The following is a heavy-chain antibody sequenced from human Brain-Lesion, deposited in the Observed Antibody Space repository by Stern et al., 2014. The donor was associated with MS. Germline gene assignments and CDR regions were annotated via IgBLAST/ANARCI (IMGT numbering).Heavy chain of an antibody. CDR2: IFNSGST. CDR3: ARGRVVPGFQYYATDV. CDR1: GGSISSGGYY. D-gene: IGHD2-2*01. J-gene: IGHJ6*02. Sequence: QLQLQESGPGLVKPSQTLSLSCTVSGGSISSGGYYWSWIRQPAGKGLEWLGRIFNSGSTRYNPSLKSRVTLSKDTSTEQLSLRLNSMTAADTAVYYCARGRVVPGFQYYATDVWGQGTTVIVSS. V-gene: IGHV4-61*02.